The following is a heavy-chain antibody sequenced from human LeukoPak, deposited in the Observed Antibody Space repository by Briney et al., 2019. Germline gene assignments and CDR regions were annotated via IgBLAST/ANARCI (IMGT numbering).Heavy chain of an antibody. J-gene: IGHJ6*03. V-gene: IGHV4-34*01. CDR2: INHSGST. D-gene: IGHD6-13*01. CDR1: GGAFSGYY. CDR3: ARGRGDSSSWYSYYYYYMDV. Sequence: SETLSLTCAVYGGAFSGYYWSWIRQPPGKGLEWIGEINHSGSTNYNPSLKSRVTISVDTSKNQFSLKLSSVTAADTAVYYCARGRGDSSSWYSYYYYYMDVWGKGTTVTVSS.